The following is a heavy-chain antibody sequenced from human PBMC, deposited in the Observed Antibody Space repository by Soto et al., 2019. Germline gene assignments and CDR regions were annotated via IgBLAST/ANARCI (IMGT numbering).Heavy chain of an antibody. V-gene: IGHV3-33*01. CDR2: IWYDGSNK. Sequence: PGGSLRLSCAASGFTFISYGMHWVLQAPCKGLEWVAVIWYDGSNKYYADSVKGRFTISRDNSKNTLYLQMNSLRAEDTAVYYCARALTYYYDSSGYSDYWGQGTLVTVSS. J-gene: IGHJ4*02. D-gene: IGHD3-22*01. CDR1: GFTFISYG. CDR3: ARALTYYYDSSGYSDY.